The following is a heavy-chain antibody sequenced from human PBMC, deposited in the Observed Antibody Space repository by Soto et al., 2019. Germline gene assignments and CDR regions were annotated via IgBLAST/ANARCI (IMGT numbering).Heavy chain of an antibody. CDR3: ARHHGPTTSENWFDP. CDR2: ISTYSGDT. D-gene: IGHD5-12*01. V-gene: IGHV1-18*01. CDR1: GYTFFTYD. J-gene: IGHJ5*02. Sequence: PSVKVSCKASGYTFFTYDISWVRQASGQGLEWMGWISTYSGDTKYAQKFQGRVTMTTDTSTTTAYLELRSLRSDDTAVYYCARHHGPTTSENWFDPWGQGTLVTVSS.